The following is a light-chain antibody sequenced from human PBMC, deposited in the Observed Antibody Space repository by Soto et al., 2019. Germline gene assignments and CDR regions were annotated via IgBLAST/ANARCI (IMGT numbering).Light chain of an antibody. CDR1: QSIGSY. V-gene: IGKV1-39*01. CDR3: QQSYSSLIYT. Sequence: DIQLTQSPSSLSASIGARVTITCRASQSIGSYLSWYQHKQGKAPKLLIFGASYLKGGVPSRFSGSGSGTDFTLNITSLDPEDFETYYCQQSYSSLIYTFGPGTKLEIK. CDR2: GAS. J-gene: IGKJ2*01.